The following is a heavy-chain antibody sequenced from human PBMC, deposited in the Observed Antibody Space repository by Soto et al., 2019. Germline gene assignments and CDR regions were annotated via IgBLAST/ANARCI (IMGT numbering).Heavy chain of an antibody. CDR2: ITWDGSST. CDR3: AKALPTYDYRDYYGMDV. J-gene: IGHJ6*02. D-gene: IGHD5-12*01. Sequence: PGGSLRLSCAASGFTFDDYTMYWVRQAPGKGLEWVSLITWDGSSTYYADSVKGRFTISRDNSKNSLYLQMNSLRTEDTAFYYCAKALPTYDYRDYYGMDVWGQGTTVTVSS. V-gene: IGHV3-43*01. CDR1: GFTFDDYT.